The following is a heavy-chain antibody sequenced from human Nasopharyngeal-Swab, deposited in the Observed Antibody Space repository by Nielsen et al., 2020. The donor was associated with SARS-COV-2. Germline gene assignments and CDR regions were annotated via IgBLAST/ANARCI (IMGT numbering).Heavy chain of an antibody. D-gene: IGHD3-3*01. CDR2: IYYSGST. V-gene: IGHV4-39*01. CDR3: ARHGQGITIFGVVSRYGMDV. Sequence: SDTLSSTCTVSGGPIISSSYYWGWIRQPPGKGLEWIGSIYYSGSTYYNPSIKIRVTISVDTSKNQFSLKLSSVTAADTAVYYCARHGQGITIFGVVSRYGMDVWGQGTTVTVSS. CDR1: GGPIISSSYY. J-gene: IGHJ6*02.